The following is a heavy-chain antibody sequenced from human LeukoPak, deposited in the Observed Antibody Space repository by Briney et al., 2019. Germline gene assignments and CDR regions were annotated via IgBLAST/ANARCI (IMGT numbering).Heavy chain of an antibody. D-gene: IGHD2-8*01. Sequence: SETLSLTCSVSGGSISRSSYYWGWIRQPPGKGLEWIGSIYYSGSTYYNPSLKSRVTISVDTSKNQFSLRLSSVTAADTAVYYCARGDKFCANGVCQWTIFDYWGQGTLVTVSS. J-gene: IGHJ4*02. CDR2: IYYSGST. CDR3: ARGDKFCANGVCQWTIFDY. CDR1: GGSISRSSYY. V-gene: IGHV4-39*07.